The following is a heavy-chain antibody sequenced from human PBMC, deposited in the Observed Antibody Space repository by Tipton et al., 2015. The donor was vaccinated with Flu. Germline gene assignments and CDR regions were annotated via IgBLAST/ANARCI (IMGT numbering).Heavy chain of an antibody. D-gene: IGHD2/OR15-2a*01. CDR1: GGSFSGYY. J-gene: IGHJ2*01. CDR2: INHSGST. CDR3: ARRGLLWYLDL. Sequence: TLSLTCAVYGGSFSGYYWSWIRQPPGKGLEWIGEINHSGSTNYNPSLKSRVTISVDTSKNQFSLKLSSVTAADTAVYYCARRGLLWYLDLWGRGTLVTVSS. V-gene: IGHV4-34*01.